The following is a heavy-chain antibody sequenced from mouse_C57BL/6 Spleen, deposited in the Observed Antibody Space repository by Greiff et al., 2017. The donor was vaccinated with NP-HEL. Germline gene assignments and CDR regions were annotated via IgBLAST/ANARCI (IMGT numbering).Heavy chain of an antibody. CDR3: ARGDDGGYFDV. D-gene: IGHD2-3*01. CDR1: GYAFSSSW. V-gene: IGHV1-82*01. CDR2: IYPGDGDT. Sequence: QVQLKESGPELVKPGASVKISCKASGYAFSSSWMNWVKQRPGKGLEWIGRIYPGDGDTNYNGKFKGKATLTADKSSSTAYMQLSSLTSEDSAVYCCARGDDGGYFDVWGTGTTVTVSS. J-gene: IGHJ1*03.